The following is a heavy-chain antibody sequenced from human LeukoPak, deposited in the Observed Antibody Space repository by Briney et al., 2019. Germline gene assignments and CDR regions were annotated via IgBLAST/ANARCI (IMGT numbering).Heavy chain of an antibody. CDR1: GDSVSSNSAA. D-gene: IGHD2-2*01. J-gene: IGHJ3*02. Sequence: SQTLSLTCAISGDSVSSNSAAWNWIRQSPSRGLEWLGRTYYRFKWYNDYAVSVKSRITINPDTSKNQFSLQLNSVTPEDTAVYYCARDLSPYCSSTSCYSDAFDIWGQGTMVTVSS. CDR3: ARDLSPYCSSTSCYSDAFDI. V-gene: IGHV6-1*01. CDR2: TYYRFKWYN.